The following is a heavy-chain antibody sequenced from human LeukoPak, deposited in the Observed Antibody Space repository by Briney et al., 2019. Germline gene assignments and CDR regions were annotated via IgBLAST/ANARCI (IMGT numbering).Heavy chain of an antibody. Sequence: SETLSLTCTVSGGSISSGSYYWGWIRQPPGKGLEYIGTIYYSGSTYYNPSLKSRVTISVDTSKNQFSLKLSSVTAADTALYYCAKDRGGRDIVGATRLWYFDLWGRGTLVTVSS. V-gene: IGHV4-39*07. CDR3: AKDRGGRDIVGATRLWYFDL. J-gene: IGHJ2*01. CDR1: GGSISSGSYY. CDR2: IYYSGST. D-gene: IGHD1-26*01.